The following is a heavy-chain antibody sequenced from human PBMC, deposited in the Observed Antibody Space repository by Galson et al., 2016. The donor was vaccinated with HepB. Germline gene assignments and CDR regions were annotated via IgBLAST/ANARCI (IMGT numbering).Heavy chain of an antibody. CDR3: ARDGGNRGSYSVGDSFDI. J-gene: IGHJ3*02. CDR2: IYADENT. CDR1: GITASLQY. Sequence: SLRLSCAASGITASLQYVSWVRQAPGKGLEWVSIIYADENTYYTDSVKGRFAISRDTSKNTVYLQMNSLRAEDTAMYYCARDGGNRGSYSVGDSFDIWGQGTMVTVSS. D-gene: IGHD1-26*01. V-gene: IGHV3-53*01.